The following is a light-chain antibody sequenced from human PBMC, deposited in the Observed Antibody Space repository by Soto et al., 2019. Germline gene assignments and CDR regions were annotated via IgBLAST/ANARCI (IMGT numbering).Light chain of an antibody. J-gene: IGKJ5*01. V-gene: IGKV3-11*01. CDR2: DAS. CDR3: QQRSNWPPEIT. Sequence: TQSPSTLSGSVGDRVTITCRASQSFSIYLAWYQQKPGQAPRLLXXDASNRATGIPARFSGSGSGTDFTLTISSLEPEDFAVYYCQQRSNWPPEITFGQGTRLEI. CDR1: QSFSIY.